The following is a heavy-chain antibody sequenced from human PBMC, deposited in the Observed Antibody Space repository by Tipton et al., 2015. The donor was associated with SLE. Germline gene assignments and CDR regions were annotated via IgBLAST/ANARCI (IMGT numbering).Heavy chain of an antibody. CDR3: ARGRGNAFDI. CDR1: GYSISSGYY. CDR2: IYHSGNT. J-gene: IGHJ3*02. D-gene: IGHD3-16*01. Sequence: TLSLTCTVSGYSISSGYYWGWIRQPPGKGLEWIGSIYHSGNTFYNPSLKSRVTISLDTSKNQFSLKLSSVTAADTAVYYCARGRGNAFDIWGQGTMVTVSS. V-gene: IGHV4-38-2*02.